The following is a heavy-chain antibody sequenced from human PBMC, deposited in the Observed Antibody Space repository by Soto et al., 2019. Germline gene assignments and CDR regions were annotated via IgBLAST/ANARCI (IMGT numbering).Heavy chain of an antibody. D-gene: IGHD3-22*01. Sequence: GESLQISCKGSGYSFTSYWIGWVRQMPGKGLEWMGIIYPGDSDTRYSPSFQGQVTISADKSISTAYLQWSSLKASDTAMYYCARHSNYDSTYNWFDPWGQGTLVTVSS. CDR2: IYPGDSDT. V-gene: IGHV5-51*01. CDR1: GYSFTSYW. CDR3: ARHSNYDSTYNWFDP. J-gene: IGHJ5*02.